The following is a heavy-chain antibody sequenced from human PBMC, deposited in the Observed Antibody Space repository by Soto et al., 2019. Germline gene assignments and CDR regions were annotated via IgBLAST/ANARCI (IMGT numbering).Heavy chain of an antibody. J-gene: IGHJ6*02. Sequence: PGGSLRLSCAASGFTFSSYAMSWVRQAPGKGLEWVSAISGSGGSTYYADSVKGRFTISRDNSKNTLYLQMNSLRAEDTAVYYCAKDGGITMIASAMDVWGQGTTVTVSS. V-gene: IGHV3-23*01. CDR1: GFTFSSYA. CDR2: ISGSGGST. D-gene: IGHD3-22*01. CDR3: AKDGGITMIASAMDV.